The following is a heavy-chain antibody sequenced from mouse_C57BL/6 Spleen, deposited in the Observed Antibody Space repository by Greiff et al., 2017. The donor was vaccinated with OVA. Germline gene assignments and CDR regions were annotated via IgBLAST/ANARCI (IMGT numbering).Heavy chain of an antibody. V-gene: IGHV1-50*01. D-gene: IGHD1-2*01. CDR1: GYTFTSYW. Sequence: VQLQQPGAELVKPGASVKLSCKASGYTFTSYWMQWVKQRPGQGLEWIGEIDPSDSYTNYNQKFKGKATLTVDTSSSTAYMQLSSLTSEDSAVYYCARSPAGPHYFDYWGQGTTLTVSS. J-gene: IGHJ2*01. CDR3: ARSPAGPHYFDY. CDR2: IDPSDSYT.